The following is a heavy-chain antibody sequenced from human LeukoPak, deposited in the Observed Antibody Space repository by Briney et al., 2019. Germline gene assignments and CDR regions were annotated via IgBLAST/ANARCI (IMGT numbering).Heavy chain of an antibody. V-gene: IGHV3-23*01. D-gene: IGHD3-3*01. CDR3: TFWGGKGEFSH. CDR2: IAWSGDFT. CDR1: GFTFNAHA. Sequence: PGGSLRLSCAVSGFTFNAHAIAWVRQAPGKGLEWVSAIAWSGDFTLYSSSVEGRFSISRDNSENTVYLQMNGLRAEDTAVYYCTFWGGKGEFSHWGQGTLVTVSS. J-gene: IGHJ4*02.